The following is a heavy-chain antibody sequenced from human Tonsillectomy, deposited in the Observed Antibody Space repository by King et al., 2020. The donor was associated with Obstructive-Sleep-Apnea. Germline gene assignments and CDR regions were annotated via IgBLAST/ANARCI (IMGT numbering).Heavy chain of an antibody. CDR1: GFTFSSYA. D-gene: IGHD6-19*01. V-gene: IGHV3-64*01. CDR3: ARGAVAGTVDY. J-gene: IGHJ4*02. Sequence: VQLVESGGGLVQPGGSLRLSCAASGFTFSSYAMHWVRQAPGKGLEYVSAISSNGGSTYYANSVKGRFTISRDNSKNTLYLQMGSLRAEDMAVYYCARGAVAGTVDYWGQGTLVTVSS. CDR2: ISSNGGST.